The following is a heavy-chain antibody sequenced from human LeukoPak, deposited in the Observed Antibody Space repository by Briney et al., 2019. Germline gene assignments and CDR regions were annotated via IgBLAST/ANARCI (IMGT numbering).Heavy chain of an antibody. CDR2: ISSTSGYI. V-gene: IGHV3-21*01. Sequence: GGSLRLSCAASGFTFSIYSLNWVRQAPGKGLEWVSSISSTSGYIYYADSVKGRFTISRDNAKNSLYLQMNSLRAEDTAVYYCARGVRYYDILTGNYPTYCYGMDVWGQGTTVTVSS. CDR3: ARGVRYYDILTGNYPTYCYGMDV. D-gene: IGHD3-9*01. CDR1: GFTFSIYS. J-gene: IGHJ6*02.